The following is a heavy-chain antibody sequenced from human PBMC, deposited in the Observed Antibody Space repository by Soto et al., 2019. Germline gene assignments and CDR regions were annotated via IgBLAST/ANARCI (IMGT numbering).Heavy chain of an antibody. V-gene: IGHV6-1*01. J-gene: IGHJ4*02. CDR2: TYYRSKWYN. CDR3: ARDIAVAGGGLAYYFDY. D-gene: IGHD6-19*01. CDR1: GDSVFSNSAA. Sequence: SQTLSLTCAISGDSVFSNSAAWNWIRQSPSRGLEWLGRTYYRSKWYNDYAVSVKSRITINPDTSKNQFSLQLNSVTPEDTAVYYCARDIAVAGGGLAYYFDYWGQGTLVTVSS.